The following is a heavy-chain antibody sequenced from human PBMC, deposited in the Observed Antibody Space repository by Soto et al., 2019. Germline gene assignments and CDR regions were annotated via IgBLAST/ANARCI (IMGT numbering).Heavy chain of an antibody. CDR2: IRSKGYGGTI. J-gene: IGHJ4*02. CDR1: GFTFGDYA. V-gene: IGHV3-49*03. D-gene: IGHD3-10*01. CDR3: ARGLWFGELFYAYFDY. Sequence: GSLRLSCTTSGFTFGDYAMGWFRQAPGKGLEWVGFIRSKGYGGTIEYAASVKGRFTISRDESKGIADLHMNSLKIEDTALYYCARGLWFGELFYAYFDYWGLGTLVTVSS.